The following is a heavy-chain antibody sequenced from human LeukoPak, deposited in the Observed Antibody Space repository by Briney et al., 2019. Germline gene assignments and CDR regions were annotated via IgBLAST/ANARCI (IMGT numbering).Heavy chain of an antibody. CDR3: ARDGLWFGELATWFDP. CDR1: GYTFTGYY. J-gene: IGHJ5*02. V-gene: IGHV1-2*02. Sequence: GASVKVSCKASGYTFTGYYMHWVRQAPGQGLEWMGWINPNSGGTNYAQKLQGRVTMTTDTSTSTAYMELRSLISDDTAVYYCARDGLWFGELATWFDPWGQGTLVTVSS. CDR2: INPNSGGT. D-gene: IGHD3-10*01.